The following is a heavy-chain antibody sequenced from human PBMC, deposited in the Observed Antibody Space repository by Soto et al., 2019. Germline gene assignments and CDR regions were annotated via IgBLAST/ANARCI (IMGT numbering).Heavy chain of an antibody. CDR1: GFTFRSYA. CDR2: ISSTSRFI. CDR3: AKSRDAYNFYFYYGMDV. Sequence: GSLRLSCAASGFTFRSYAMSWVRQAPGKGLEWVSYISSTSRFIYYADSVSGRFTISRDNSKNTLYLQVSSLRAEETDVYYCAKSRDAYNFYFYYGMDVWGQGTTVTVSS. D-gene: IGHD2-2*01. V-gene: IGHV3-23*01. J-gene: IGHJ6*02.